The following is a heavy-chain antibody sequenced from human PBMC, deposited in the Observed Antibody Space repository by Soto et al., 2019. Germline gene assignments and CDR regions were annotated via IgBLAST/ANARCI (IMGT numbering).Heavy chain of an antibody. CDR1: GFTFSTYG. CDR3: AKDYLVVPHRVIDY. J-gene: IGHJ4*02. V-gene: IGHV3-30*02. CDR2: IRYDGSNK. D-gene: IGHD2-2*01. Sequence: QVQLVESGGGVVQPGGSLRLSCAASGFTFSTYGMHWVRQAPGKGLEWVAGIRYDGSNKYYAESVKGRFTISSDNSKNTLYMQTISLTAEETVVYYCAKDYLVVPHRVIDYWGQGTLVTVSS.